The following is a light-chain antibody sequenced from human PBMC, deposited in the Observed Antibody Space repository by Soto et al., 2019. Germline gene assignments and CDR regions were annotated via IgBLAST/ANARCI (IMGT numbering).Light chain of an antibody. CDR2: KAS. V-gene: IGKV2-30*01. J-gene: IGKJ1*01. CDR1: QSVVYRDGIAY. CDR3: RHGTHWPAT. Sequence: DVVMTQSPLSLPVTLGQSASISCRSSQSVVYRDGIAYLSWFQQRPGQSPRRLIYKASKRDSGVRYRFRGSGSGAAFTRPVSRVEAEAVGVCYCRHGTHWPATFGRGTKVEFK.